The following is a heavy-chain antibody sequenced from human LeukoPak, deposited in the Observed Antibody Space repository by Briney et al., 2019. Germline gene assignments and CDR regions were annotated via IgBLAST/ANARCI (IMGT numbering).Heavy chain of an antibody. D-gene: IGHD1-1*01. J-gene: IGHJ5*02. V-gene: IGHV5-51*01. CDR2: IYPGDSDT. CDR1: GYSFTSYW. CDR3: ARVLERTANWFDP. Sequence: GESLKISCKGSGYSFTSYWIGWVRPMPGKGLEWMGIIYPGDSDTRYSPSFQGQVTISADKSISTAYLQWSSLKASDTAMYYCARVLERTANWFDPWGQGTLVTVSS.